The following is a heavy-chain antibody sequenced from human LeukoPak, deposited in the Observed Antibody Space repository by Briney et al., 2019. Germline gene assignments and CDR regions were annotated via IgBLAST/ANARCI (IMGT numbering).Heavy chain of an antibody. D-gene: IGHD6-13*01. CDR3: ASEGAGTFDY. Sequence: SETLSLTCTVSGGSISSYYWSWIRQPPGKGLEWIGYIYYSGSTNYNPSLRSRVTISVDTSKNQFSLKLSSVTAADTAVYYCASEGAGTFDYWGQGTLVTVSS. CDR1: GGSISSYY. J-gene: IGHJ4*02. V-gene: IGHV4-59*01. CDR2: IYYSGST.